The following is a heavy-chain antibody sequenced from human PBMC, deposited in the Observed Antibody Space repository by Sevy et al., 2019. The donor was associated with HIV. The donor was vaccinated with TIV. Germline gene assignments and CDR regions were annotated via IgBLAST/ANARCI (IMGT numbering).Heavy chain of an antibody. D-gene: IGHD3-22*01. CDR3: AKRGKYYDSSGDYFGLVV. CDR2: ITGSGGDT. CDR1: GFTFSSYA. J-gene: IGHJ6*02. Sequence: GGSLRLSCAASGFTFSSYAMTWVRQAPGKGLEWVSIITGSGGDTYYADSMKGRFTIFRDNSKNTLYLQMNSLRADDTAIYYCAKRGKYYDSSGDYFGLVVWGQGTTVTVSS. V-gene: IGHV3-23*01.